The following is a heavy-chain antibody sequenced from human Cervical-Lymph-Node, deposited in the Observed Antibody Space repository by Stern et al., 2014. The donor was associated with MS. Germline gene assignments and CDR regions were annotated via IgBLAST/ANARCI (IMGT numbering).Heavy chain of an antibody. CDR1: GFSLSNARMG. V-gene: IGHV2-26*01. CDR3: ARIGWNYPFDY. Sequence: QVTLRESGPVLVKPTETLTLTCTVSGFSLSNARMGVSWIRQPPGKALEWLAHIFSNAEKSYSTSLKSRLTISKDTSKSQVVLTMTNMDPVDTATYYCARIGWNYPFDYWGQGTLVTVSS. D-gene: IGHD1-7*01. CDR2: IFSNAEK. J-gene: IGHJ4*02.